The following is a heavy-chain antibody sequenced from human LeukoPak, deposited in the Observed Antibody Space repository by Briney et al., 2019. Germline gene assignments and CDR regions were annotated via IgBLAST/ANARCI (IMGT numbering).Heavy chain of an antibody. D-gene: IGHD2-15*01. Sequence: GGSLRLSCAASGFTFSSYGIHWVRQAPGKGLEWVAVIGYDGSKKYYADSVKGRFTISRDNSKNTLYLHMNSLRVEDTAVYYCARDRGGYCSGGTCYPGLLSYSMDVWGKGTTVTVSP. CDR3: ARDRGGYCSGGTCYPGLLSYSMDV. CDR1: GFTFSSYG. V-gene: IGHV3-33*01. CDR2: IGYDGSKK. J-gene: IGHJ6*04.